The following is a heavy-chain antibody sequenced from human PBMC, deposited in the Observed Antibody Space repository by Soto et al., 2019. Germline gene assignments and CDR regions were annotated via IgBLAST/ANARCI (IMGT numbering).Heavy chain of an antibody. Sequence: PSETLSLTCTVSGGSISSGGYYWSWIRQHPGKGLEWIGYIYYSGSTYYNPSLKSRVTISVDTSKNQFSLKLSSVTAADTAVYYCARVSGIYLVIFDYWGQGTLVTVSS. CDR1: GGSISSGGYY. J-gene: IGHJ4*02. V-gene: IGHV4-31*03. D-gene: IGHD1-26*01. CDR2: IYYSGST. CDR3: ARVSGIYLVIFDY.